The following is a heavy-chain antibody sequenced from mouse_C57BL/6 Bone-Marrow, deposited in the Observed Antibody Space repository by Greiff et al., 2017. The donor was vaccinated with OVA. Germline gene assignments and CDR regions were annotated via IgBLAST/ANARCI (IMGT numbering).Heavy chain of an antibody. J-gene: IGHJ1*03. CDR3: ARDQAYGNYDYWYFDV. V-gene: IGHV3-6*01. D-gene: IGHD2-1*01. CDR2: ISYDGSN. Sequence: EVQRVESGPGLVKPSQSLSLTCSVTGYSITSGYYWNWIRQFPGNKLEWMGYISYDGSNNYNPSLKNRISITRDTSKNQFFLKLNSVTTEDTATYYCARDQAYGNYDYWYFDVWGTGTTVTVSS. CDR1: GYSITSGYY.